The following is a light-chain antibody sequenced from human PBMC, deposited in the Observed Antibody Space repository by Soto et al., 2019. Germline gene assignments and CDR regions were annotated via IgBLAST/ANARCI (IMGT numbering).Light chain of an antibody. CDR2: TAS. Sequence: DIQMTQSPSTRSASVGDRVTITCRASESIDDWLAWYQQKPGKAPKLLIYTASSLQSGVPSRFSGSGSGTDFTLTISSLQPDDFATYYCQQYHRYITFGPGTRLEIK. CDR3: QQYHRYIT. CDR1: ESIDDW. J-gene: IGKJ5*01. V-gene: IGKV1-5*03.